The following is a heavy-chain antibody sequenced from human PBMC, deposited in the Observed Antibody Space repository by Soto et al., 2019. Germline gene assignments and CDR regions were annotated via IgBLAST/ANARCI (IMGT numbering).Heavy chain of an antibody. CDR2: IHHSGST. CDR1: GFTFSSYA. J-gene: IGHJ4*02. D-gene: IGHD3-3*01. Sequence: LRLSCAASGFTFSSYAMSWVRQSPGKGLEWIGEIHHSGSTKYNPSLKSRVSLSVDTSTKQFSLKMTSMTAADRGVYYCARGVDSWSGYLFWGQGTPVTVSS. V-gene: IGHV4-34*01. CDR3: ARGVDSWSGYLF.